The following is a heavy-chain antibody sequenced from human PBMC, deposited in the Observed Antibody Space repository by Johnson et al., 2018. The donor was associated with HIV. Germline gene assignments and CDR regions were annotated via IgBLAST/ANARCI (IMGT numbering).Heavy chain of an antibody. CDR3: ARDWKRGAVAGEPDAFDI. J-gene: IGHJ3*02. CDR1: GFTLSSYA. CDR2: ISYDGSNK. D-gene: IGHD6-19*01. Sequence: QVQLVESGGGVVQPGRSLRLSCAASGFTLSSYAMHWVRQAPGKGLEWVAVISYDGSNKYYADSVKGRFTISRDNAKNSLYLQMNSLRAEDTAVYYCARDWKRGAVAGEPDAFDIWGRGTMVTVSS. V-gene: IGHV3-30-3*01.